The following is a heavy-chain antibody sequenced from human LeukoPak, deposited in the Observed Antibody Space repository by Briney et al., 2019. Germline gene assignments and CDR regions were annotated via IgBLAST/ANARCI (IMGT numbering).Heavy chain of an antibody. CDR1: GFTASSTS. J-gene: IGHJ4*02. V-gene: IGHV3-66*04. CDR3: ARRRGGYGDGDFDY. Sequence: GGSLRLSWAASGFTASSTSIIWVRQAPGKGLECVSYIRGDTSTEYAEYVRGRFTISRDDAKNTVYLQMNSLRVEDTSVYDCARRRGGYGDGDFDYWGQGTLVTVSS. D-gene: IGHD4-17*01. CDR2: IRGDTST.